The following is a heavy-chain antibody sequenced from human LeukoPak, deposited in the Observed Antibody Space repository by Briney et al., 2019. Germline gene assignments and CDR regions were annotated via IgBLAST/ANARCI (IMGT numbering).Heavy chain of an antibody. D-gene: IGHD1-26*01. J-gene: IGHJ4*02. CDR3: ATDPVGARFNFDY. CDR2: FDPEDRET. V-gene: IGHV1-24*01. CDR1: GYTLTELS. Sequence: ASVKASCKVSGYTLTELSMHWVRQAPGKGLEGRGGFDPEDRETIYAQKFQGRVTMTEDTSTDTGYMELSSLRSEDTAVYYCATDPVGARFNFDYWGQGTLVTVSS.